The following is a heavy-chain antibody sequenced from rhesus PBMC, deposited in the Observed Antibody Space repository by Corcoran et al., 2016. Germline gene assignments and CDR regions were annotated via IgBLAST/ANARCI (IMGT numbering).Heavy chain of an antibody. Sequence: QLQLQESGPGLVKPSETLSLTCAVSGGSISSNYWSWIRQPPGKGLEWIGRISGSGGSTNYNPSLKGRVTISTDTSKNQFSLKLSSVTAADTAVYYCAKSGARGYSGYGDFDYWGQGVLVTVSS. CDR1: GGSISSNY. CDR3: AKSGARGYSGYGDFDY. J-gene: IGHJ4*01. CDR2: ISGSGGST. V-gene: IGHV4-173*01. D-gene: IGHD5-42*01.